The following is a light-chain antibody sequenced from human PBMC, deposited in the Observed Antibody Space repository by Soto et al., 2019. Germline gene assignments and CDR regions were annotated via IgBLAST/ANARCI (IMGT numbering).Light chain of an antibody. CDR3: HQYYSLIT. CDR2: AAS. V-gene: IGKV1-8*01. CDR1: QGISSY. J-gene: IGKJ5*01. Sequence: AIRMTQSPSSLSASTGDRVTITCRASQGISSYLAWYQQKPGKAPKLLIYAASTLQSGVPSRFSGSGSGTDFTLTISCLQSEDFATYYCHQYYSLITFGQGTRLEIK.